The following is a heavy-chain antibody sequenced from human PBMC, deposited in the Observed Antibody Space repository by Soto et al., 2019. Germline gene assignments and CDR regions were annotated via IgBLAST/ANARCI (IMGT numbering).Heavy chain of an antibody. J-gene: IGHJ3*01. D-gene: IGHD3-22*01. CDR3: SKAMIGSYDSDAFDV. CDR2: ISYDESTT. Sequence: GGSLRLSCAASGFSFSRYGIHWVRQAPGKGLEWVAVISYDESTTFYADSVKGRFTISRDNSKSTLFLQMNSLRPEDTAVYYCSKAMIGSYDSDAFDVWGQGTMVPVSS. V-gene: IGHV3-30*18. CDR1: GFSFSRYG.